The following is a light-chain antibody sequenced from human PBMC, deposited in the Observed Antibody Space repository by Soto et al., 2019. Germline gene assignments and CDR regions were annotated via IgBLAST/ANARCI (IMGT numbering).Light chain of an antibody. CDR3: QSYDSSLSGSRV. Sequence: SVLTQPASVSGSPGQSITISCTGTSSDVGGYNYVSWYQQHPGKAPKLMIYEVSNRPSGVSNRFSGSKSGTSASLAITGPQAEDEADYYCQSYDSSLSGSRVFGTGTKVTVL. V-gene: IGLV2-14*01. CDR2: EVS. J-gene: IGLJ1*01. CDR1: SSDVGGYNY.